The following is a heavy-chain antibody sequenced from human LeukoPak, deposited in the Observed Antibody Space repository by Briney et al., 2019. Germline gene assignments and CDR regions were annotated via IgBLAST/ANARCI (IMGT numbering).Heavy chain of an antibody. CDR2: FDPEDGET. CDR1: GYTLTELS. V-gene: IGHV1-24*01. J-gene: IGHJ5*02. CDR3: ATAQSAVYSSGWSNWFDP. D-gene: IGHD6-19*01. Sequence: ASVKVSCKVSGYTLTELSMHWVRQAPGKGLEWMGGFDPEDGETIYAQKFQGRVTMTEDTSIDTAYMELSSLRSEDTAVYYCATAQSAVYSSGWSNWFDPWGQGTLVTVSS.